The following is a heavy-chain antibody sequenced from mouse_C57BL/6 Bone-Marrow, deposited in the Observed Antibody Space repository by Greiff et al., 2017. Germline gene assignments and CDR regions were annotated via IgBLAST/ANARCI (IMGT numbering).Heavy chain of an antibody. D-gene: IGHD1-1*01. J-gene: IGHJ3*01. CDR1: GFNIKDDY. Sequence: VQLQQSGAELVRPGASVKLSCTASGFNIKDDYMHWVKQRPEQGLEWIGWIDPENGDTEYASKFQGKATITADTSSNTAYLQLSSLTSEDTAVYYCTTYGSSFAWFAYGGQGTLVTVSA. V-gene: IGHV14-4*01. CDR2: IDPENGDT. CDR3: TTYGSSFAWFAY.